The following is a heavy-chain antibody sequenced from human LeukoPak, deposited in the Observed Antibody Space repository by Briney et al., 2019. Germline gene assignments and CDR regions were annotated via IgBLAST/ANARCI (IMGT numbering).Heavy chain of an antibody. Sequence: SETLSLTCTVSGGSISSYYWSWIRQPAGKGLEWIGRIYTSGSTNYNPSLKSRVTISVDTSKNQFSLKLSSVTAADTAVYYCARVVDDILTGYSSNYFAPRGQGTLVTVSS. D-gene: IGHD3-9*01. V-gene: IGHV4-4*07. CDR3: ARVVDDILTGYSSNYFAP. J-gene: IGHJ5*02. CDR1: GGSISSYY. CDR2: IYTSGST.